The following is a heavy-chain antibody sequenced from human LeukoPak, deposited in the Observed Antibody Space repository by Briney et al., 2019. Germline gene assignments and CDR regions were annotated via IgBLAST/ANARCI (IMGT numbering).Heavy chain of an antibody. Sequence: PSQTLSLTCTVAGGSTSSVDYYWSWIRPPPGKGLEWIGYIYYSGSTYYNPSLKSRVTISVDTSKNQFSLKLTSVTAADTAVYYCARTDGYNPGDYWGQGTLVTVSS. V-gene: IGHV4-30-4*01. D-gene: IGHD5-24*01. CDR1: GGSTSSVDYY. CDR3: ARTDGYNPGDY. CDR2: IYYSGST. J-gene: IGHJ4*02.